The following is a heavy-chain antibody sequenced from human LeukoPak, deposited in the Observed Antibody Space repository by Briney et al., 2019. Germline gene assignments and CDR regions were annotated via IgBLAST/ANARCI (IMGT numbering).Heavy chain of an antibody. J-gene: IGHJ6*03. CDR2: IYTSGNN. CDR3: ARELNIQLEDRYYYYMDV. CDR1: GVSISSGSYY. Sequence: PSETLSLTCTVSGVSISSGSYYWRWIRQPAGKGLEWIGRIYTSGNNNYNPSLKSRVTISVDTSKNQFSLKLSSVTAADTAVYYCARELNIQLEDRYYYYMDVWGKGTTVTISS. D-gene: IGHD5-18*01. V-gene: IGHV4-61*02.